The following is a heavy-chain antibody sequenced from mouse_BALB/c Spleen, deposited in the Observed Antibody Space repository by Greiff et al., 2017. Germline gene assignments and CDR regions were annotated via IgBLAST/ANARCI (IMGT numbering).Heavy chain of an antibody. CDR3: ARDEGPLYYRYDEAY. V-gene: IGHV3-6*02. J-gene: IGHJ3*01. D-gene: IGHD2-14*01. CDR1: GYSITSGYY. Sequence: EVQLQQSGPGLVKPSQSLSLTCSVTGYSITSGYYWNWIRQFPGNKLEWMGYISYDGSNNYNPSLKNRISITRDTSKNQFFLKLNSVTTEDTATYYCARDEGPLYYRYDEAYWGQGTLVTVSA. CDR2: ISYDGSN.